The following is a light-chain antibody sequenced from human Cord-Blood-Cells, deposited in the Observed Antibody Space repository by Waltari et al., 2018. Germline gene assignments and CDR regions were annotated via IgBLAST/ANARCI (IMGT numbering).Light chain of an antibody. J-gene: IGLJ2*01. Sequence: QSALSQPAPESGSPGPSITLSCTATRSDVRSYNLVSWYQQHPGKAPKLMIYEGSKRPSGVSNRFSGSKSGNTASLTISGLQAEDEADYYCCSYAGSSTVVFGGGTKLTVL. CDR2: EGS. CDR3: CSYAGSSTVV. CDR1: RSDVRSYNL. V-gene: IGLV2-23*01.